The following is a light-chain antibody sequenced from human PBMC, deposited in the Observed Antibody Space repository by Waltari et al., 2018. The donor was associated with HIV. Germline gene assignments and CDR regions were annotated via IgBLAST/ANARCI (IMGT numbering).Light chain of an antibody. CDR2: GTS. CDR1: QSVGNN. V-gene: IGKV3-15*01. CDR3: QQYSNWPPAFT. Sequence: EIVMTQSPATLSVSPGERSTLSCRASQSVGNNLAWYQQSPGQAPRLLIYGTSTRATGIPARFSGSGSGTAFALTISSLQPEDFVVYYCQQYSNWPPAFTFGPGTKVDIK. J-gene: IGKJ3*01.